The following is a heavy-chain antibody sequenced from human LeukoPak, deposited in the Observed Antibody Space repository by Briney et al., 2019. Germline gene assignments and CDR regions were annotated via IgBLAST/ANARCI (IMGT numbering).Heavy chain of an antibody. D-gene: IGHD6-13*01. CDR2: IKEDGSEK. J-gene: IGHJ4*02. Sequence: PGGSLRLSCAASGSTFSNYWMSWVRQAPGKGLEWVANIKEDGSEKYYVDSVKGRFTISRDNAKNSLYLQMNSLRAEDAAVYYCVRDQAAFWGQGTLVTVSS. CDR3: VRDQAAF. V-gene: IGHV3-7*01. CDR1: GSTFSNYW.